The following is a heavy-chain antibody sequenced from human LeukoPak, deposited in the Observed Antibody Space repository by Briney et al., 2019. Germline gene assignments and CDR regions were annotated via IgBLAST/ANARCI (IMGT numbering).Heavy chain of an antibody. D-gene: IGHD4-17*01. CDR1: EYTFTAYY. Sequence: ASVKVSCKASEYTFTAYYMHWVHWVRQAPGQGLEWMGWIIPNGDTNYPQKFQGRVAIARDTSVSTAYMDLSRLTSDDTAVYYCARDRYGDGFAHFDYWGQGALVTVSS. CDR3: ARDRYGDGFAHFDY. CDR2: IIPNGDT. V-gene: IGHV1-2*02. J-gene: IGHJ4*02.